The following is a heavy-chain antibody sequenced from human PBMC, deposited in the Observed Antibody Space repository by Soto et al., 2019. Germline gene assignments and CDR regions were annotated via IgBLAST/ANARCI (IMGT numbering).Heavy chain of an antibody. Sequence: QVQLVESGGDLVKPGGSLRLSCAASGYTFSDDYMSWIRQAPGKGLEWISYIDTSGTKIYYADSVKGRFTITRDNAKNSLYLEMNSLRDEDTAVYYCASHYDMWSGYLSPVDYWGQGTLVTVSS. CDR1: GYTFSDDY. V-gene: IGHV3-11*01. J-gene: IGHJ4*02. CDR2: IDTSGTKI. D-gene: IGHD3-3*01. CDR3: ASHYDMWSGYLSPVDY.